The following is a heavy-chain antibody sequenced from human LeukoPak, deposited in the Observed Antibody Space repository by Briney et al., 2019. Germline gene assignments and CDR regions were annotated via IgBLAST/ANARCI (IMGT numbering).Heavy chain of an antibody. CDR3: ARDAPTTPTMHYGYYYYYMDV. D-gene: IGHD4-17*01. V-gene: IGHV4-30-2*01. CDR1: GGSISSGGYY. CDR2: IYHSGST. J-gene: IGHJ6*03. Sequence: SETLSLTCTVSGGSISSGGYYWSWIRQPPGKGLEWIGYIYHSGSTYYNPSLKSRVTISVDRSKNQFSLKLSSVTAADTAVYYCARDAPTTPTMHYGYYYYYMDVWGKGTTVTVSS.